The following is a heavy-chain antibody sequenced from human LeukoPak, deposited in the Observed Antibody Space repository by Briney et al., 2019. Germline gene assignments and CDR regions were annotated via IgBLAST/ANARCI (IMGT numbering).Heavy chain of an antibody. D-gene: IGHD5-24*01. CDR1: GFTFSNYD. CDR3: ARIGLGRDAYNTFDV. Sequence: PGGSLCLSCTASGFTFSNYDMTWVRQAPGKGLEWVSSISATTIYTFSADSVRGRFTISRGNVENSLYLQMNNLRGEDTGVYFCARIGLGRDAYNTFDVWGQGNLVTVSS. V-gene: IGHV3-21*01. J-gene: IGHJ4*02. CDR2: ISATTIYT.